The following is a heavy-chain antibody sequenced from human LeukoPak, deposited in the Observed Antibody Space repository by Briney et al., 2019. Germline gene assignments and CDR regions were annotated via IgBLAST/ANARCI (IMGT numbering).Heavy chain of an antibody. CDR1: GGSFSGYY. CDR2: INHSGST. Sequence: SETLSLTCAVYGGSFSGYYWSWIRQPPGKGLEWIGEINHSGSTNYNPSLKSRVTISVDTSKNQFSLKLSSVTAADTAVYYCARHPVPSLGEQLDWGAFDIWGQGTMVTVSS. V-gene: IGHV4-34*01. D-gene: IGHD6-13*01. J-gene: IGHJ3*02. CDR3: ARHPVPSLGEQLDWGAFDI.